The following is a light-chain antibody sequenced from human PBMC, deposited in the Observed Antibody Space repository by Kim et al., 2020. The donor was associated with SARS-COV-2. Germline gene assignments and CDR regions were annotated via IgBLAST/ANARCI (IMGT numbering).Light chain of an antibody. CDR1: QGIRND. J-gene: IGKJ1*01. Sequence: AIQMTQSPYSLSVSVGDRVTITCRASQGIRNDLGWFQQKPGKAPKLLIYATSSLQSGVPSRFSGSGFGTDFTLTISSLQPEDFATYYCLQDYNYPMTFGQGTKVDIK. CDR2: ATS. CDR3: LQDYNYPMT. V-gene: IGKV1-6*01.